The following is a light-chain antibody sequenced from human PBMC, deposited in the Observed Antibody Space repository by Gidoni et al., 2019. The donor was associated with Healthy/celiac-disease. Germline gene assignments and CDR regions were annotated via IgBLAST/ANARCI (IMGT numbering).Light chain of an antibody. Sequence: STLRRPASVSESPGQSITISCTGTSSDVGGYNYFSWYQQPPGKAPKLMIYEVSNRPSGVANRFSGSKSGNTASLTISGIQAEDEADYYCSSDTSSSTLVFGGGTKLTVL. V-gene: IGLV2-14*01. CDR2: EVS. J-gene: IGLJ2*01. CDR1: SSDVGGYNY. CDR3: SSDTSSSTLV.